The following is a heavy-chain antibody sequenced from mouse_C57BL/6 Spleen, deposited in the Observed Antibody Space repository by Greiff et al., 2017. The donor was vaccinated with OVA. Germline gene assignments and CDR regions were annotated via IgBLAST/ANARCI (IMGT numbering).Heavy chain of an antibody. J-gene: IGHJ2*01. CDR1: GFNIKDYY. V-gene: IGHV14-2*01. D-gene: IGHD1-1*01. Sequence: EVKVVESGAELVKPGASVKLSCTASGFNIKDYYMHWVKQRTEQGLAWIGRIDPEDGETKYAPKFQGKATITADTSSNTAYLQLSSLTSEDTAVYYCARLSDYYGSSPLFDYWGQGTTLTVSS. CDR2: IDPEDGET. CDR3: ARLSDYYGSSPLFDY.